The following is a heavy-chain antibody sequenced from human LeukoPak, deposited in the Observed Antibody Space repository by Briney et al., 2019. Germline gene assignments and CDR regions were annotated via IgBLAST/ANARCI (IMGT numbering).Heavy chain of an antibody. CDR3: ARAPYYYDSSGYYRDY. CDR1: GFTFTNYA. D-gene: IGHD3-22*01. V-gene: IGHV1-3*01. CDR2: INAGNGHT. J-gene: IGHJ4*02. Sequence: ASVKVSCKASGFTFTNYAMQWVRQAPGQRLEWMGWINAGNGHTRYSQRFQGRVTITRDTSATTVYMEVTSLRSEDTAVYYCARAPYYYDSSGYYRDYWGQGTLVTVSS.